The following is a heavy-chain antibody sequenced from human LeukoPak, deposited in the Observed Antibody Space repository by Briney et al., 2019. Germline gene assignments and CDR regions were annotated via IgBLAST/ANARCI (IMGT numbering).Heavy chain of an antibody. V-gene: IGHV1-18*01. CDR3: ARFRTAHYYDSSGYYPPGY. CDR2: ISAYNGNT. CDR1: GYTFTSYG. J-gene: IGHJ4*02. D-gene: IGHD3-22*01. Sequence: ASVKVSCKASGYTFTSYGISWVRQAPGQGLEWMGRISAYNGNTNYAQKLQGRVTMTTDTSTSTAYMELRSLRSDDTAVYYCARFRTAHYYDSSGYYPPGYWGQGTLVTVSS.